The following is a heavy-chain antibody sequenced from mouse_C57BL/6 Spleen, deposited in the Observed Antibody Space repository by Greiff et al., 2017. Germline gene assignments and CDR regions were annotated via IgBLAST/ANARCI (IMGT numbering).Heavy chain of an antibody. CDR2: IHPNSGST. Sequence: QVQLQQPGAELVKPGASVKLSCKASGYTFTSYWMHWVKQRPGQGLEWIGMIHPNSGSTNYNEKFKSKATLTVDKSSSTAYMQLSSLTSEDSAVYYCASTTMVTTDWFAYWGQGTLVTVSA. J-gene: IGHJ3*01. CDR3: ASTTMVTTDWFAY. CDR1: GYTFTSYW. V-gene: IGHV1-64*01. D-gene: IGHD2-2*01.